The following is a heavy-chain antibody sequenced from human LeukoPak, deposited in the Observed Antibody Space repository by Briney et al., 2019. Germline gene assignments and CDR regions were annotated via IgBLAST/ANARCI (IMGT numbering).Heavy chain of an antibody. CDR2: VSNDGRDK. V-gene: IGHV3-30*01. CDR3: AKGSNRGVATIDY. J-gene: IGHJ4*02. Sequence: GGSLRLSCAASGFTFNAYAMHWVRQAPGKGLEWMTVVSNDGRDKHYADSVKGRFTISRDNSENTLFLQMNSLRAEDTAVYYCAKGSNRGVATIDYWGQGTLVTVSS. CDR1: GFTFNAYA. D-gene: IGHD5-12*01.